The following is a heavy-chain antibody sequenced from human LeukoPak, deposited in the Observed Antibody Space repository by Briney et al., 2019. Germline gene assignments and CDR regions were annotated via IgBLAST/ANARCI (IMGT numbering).Heavy chain of an antibody. J-gene: IGHJ3*02. Sequence: KTSETLSLTCTVSGGSISSGGYYWSWIRQPPGKGLEWIGYIYHSGSTYYNPSLKSRVTISVDRSKNQFSLKLSSVTAADTAVYYCARASYYGGAFDIWGQGTMVTVSS. D-gene: IGHD3-10*01. CDR2: IYHSGST. CDR1: GGSISSGGYY. CDR3: ARASYYGGAFDI. V-gene: IGHV4-30-2*01.